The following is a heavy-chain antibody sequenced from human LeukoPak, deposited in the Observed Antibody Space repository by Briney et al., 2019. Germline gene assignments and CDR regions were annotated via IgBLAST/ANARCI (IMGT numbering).Heavy chain of an antibody. Sequence: PGGSLRLSCAASGFTFSGYWMHWVRQAPGKGLVWVSRISTDGSSTNYADSVKGRFTISRDNAKYTLYLQMNSLRADDTAVYYCAGGRSGNYGLFDYWGQGTLVTVSS. V-gene: IGHV3-74*01. D-gene: IGHD1-26*01. CDR2: ISTDGSST. CDR3: AGGRSGNYGLFDY. CDR1: GFTFSGYW. J-gene: IGHJ4*02.